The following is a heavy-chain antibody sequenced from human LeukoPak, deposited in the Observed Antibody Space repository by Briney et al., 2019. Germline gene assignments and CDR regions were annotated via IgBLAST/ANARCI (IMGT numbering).Heavy chain of an antibody. J-gene: IGHJ5*02. CDR3: AREMGGNFQRENWFDP. V-gene: IGHV1-18*01. D-gene: IGHD4-23*01. CDR2: ISAYNGNT. CDR1: GGTFSSYA. Sequence: GASVKVSCKASGGTFSSYAISWVRQAPGQGLEWMGWISAYNGNTNYAQKLQGRVTMTTDTSTSTAYMELRSLRSDDTAVYYCAREMGGNFQRENWFDPWGQGTLVTVSS.